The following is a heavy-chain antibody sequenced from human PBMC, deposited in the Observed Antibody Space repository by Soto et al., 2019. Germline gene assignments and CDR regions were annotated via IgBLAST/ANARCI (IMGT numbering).Heavy chain of an antibody. J-gene: IGHJ4*02. CDR2: IYQSGST. V-gene: IGHV4-4*02. Sequence: QVQLQESGPGLVKPSGTLSLTCGVFGGSISNSNWWTWVRQPPGKGLEWIGEIYQSGSTNYNSSLMSRVTISLDKVNNQFSLKLTSVTAADTAVYYCAPRPIVGAAFWGQGTLVTVSS. CDR1: GGSISNSNW. CDR3: APRPIVGAAF. D-gene: IGHD1-26*01.